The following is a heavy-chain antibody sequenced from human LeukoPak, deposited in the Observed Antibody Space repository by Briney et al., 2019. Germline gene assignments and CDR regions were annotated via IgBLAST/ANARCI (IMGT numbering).Heavy chain of an antibody. CDR1: GFTFSTYC. D-gene: IGHD2-2*01. Sequence: GGSLRLSCAASGFTFSTYCMHWVRQPPGKGLVWVSQICTDGTTIKYADSVKGRFTISRDNAKNTLYLQMNSLRVEDTAVYYCVRGVPVTPGIDYWGQGTLVTVSS. CDR2: ICTDGTTI. J-gene: IGHJ4*02. V-gene: IGHV3-74*01. CDR3: VRGVPVTPGIDY.